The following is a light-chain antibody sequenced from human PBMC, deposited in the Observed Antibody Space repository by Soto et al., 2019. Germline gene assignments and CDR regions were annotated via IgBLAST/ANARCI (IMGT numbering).Light chain of an antibody. V-gene: IGKV3D-20*02. CDR3: QQRSNGPPIT. J-gene: IGKJ5*01. CDR1: QSVSSSY. CDR2: GAS. Sequence: IVFTKSPGTLSVSPGERATLSCRASQSVSSSYLAWYQQKPGQAPRLLIYGASNRATGIPARFSGSGSGTDFTLTISSLEPEDFAVYYCQQRSNGPPITFGQGTRLEIK.